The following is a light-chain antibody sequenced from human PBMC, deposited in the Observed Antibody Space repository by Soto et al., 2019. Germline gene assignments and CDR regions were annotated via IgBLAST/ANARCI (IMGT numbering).Light chain of an antibody. Sequence: QSVLTQPPSASGTPGQGVTISCSGSTSNIGSNYVYWYQQLPGTAPKLLIYRNNQRPSGVPDRFSGSKSGTSASLAISGLQSEDEADYYCAAWDDSLNGCVFGTGTKVTV. CDR3: AAWDDSLNGCV. CDR2: RNN. CDR1: TSNIGSNY. V-gene: IGLV1-47*01. J-gene: IGLJ1*01.